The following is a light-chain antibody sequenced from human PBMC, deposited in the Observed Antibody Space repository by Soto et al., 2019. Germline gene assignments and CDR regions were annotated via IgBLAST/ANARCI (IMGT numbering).Light chain of an antibody. CDR3: QQYGRSPWT. CDR1: QSVSSNY. V-gene: IGKV3-20*01. Sequence: EIVLTQSPGTLSLSPGERATLSCSASQSVSSNYLAWYQQKPGQAPRPLIYGASSRATGIPDRFSGSGAGTDFTLTISRLQSEDFAVYYCQQYGRSPWTFGQGTKVEIK. CDR2: GAS. J-gene: IGKJ1*01.